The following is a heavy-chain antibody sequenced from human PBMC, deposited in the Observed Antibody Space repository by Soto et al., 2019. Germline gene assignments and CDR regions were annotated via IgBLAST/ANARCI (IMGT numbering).Heavy chain of an antibody. D-gene: IGHD1-26*01. V-gene: IGHV3-23*01. CDR2: ISGSGGST. CDR1: GFTFSSYA. CDR3: AKGYAVGPLAHVAY. Sequence: EVQLLESGGGLVQPGGSLRLSCAASGFTFSSYAMSWVRQAPGKGLEWVSAISGSGGSTYYADSVKGRFTISRDNSKNTVYLQMNSLRAEGTAVYYCAKGYAVGPLAHVAYWGQGTLVTVSS. J-gene: IGHJ4*02.